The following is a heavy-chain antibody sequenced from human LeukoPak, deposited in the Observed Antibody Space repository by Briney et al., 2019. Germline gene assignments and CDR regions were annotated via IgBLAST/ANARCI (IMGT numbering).Heavy chain of an antibody. D-gene: IGHD1-26*01. Sequence: PSETLSLTCAVYGGSFSGYYWSWIRQPPGKGLEWIGKINHSGSTNYNPSLKSRVTISVDTSKNQFSLKLSSVTAADTAVYYCARGVVGPTYLDYWGQGTLVTVSS. V-gene: IGHV4-34*01. J-gene: IGHJ4*02. CDR3: ARGVVGPTYLDY. CDR1: GGSFSGYY. CDR2: INHSGST.